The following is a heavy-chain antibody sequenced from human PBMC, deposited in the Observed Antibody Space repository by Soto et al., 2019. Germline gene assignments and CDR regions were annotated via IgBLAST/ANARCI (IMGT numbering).Heavy chain of an antibody. CDR1: GFTFSHYW. CDR3: ARSGSEVDY. Sequence: EVQLVESGGDLVQPGGSLRLSCAGSGFTFSHYWMTWVRQAPGKGLEWVANIKEDGSQKNYVDSVKGRFTVSRDNAKNSLYLQMNSLRAEETAVYYCARSGSEVDYWGQGTLVIVSS. J-gene: IGHJ4*02. CDR2: IKEDGSQK. D-gene: IGHD3-10*01. V-gene: IGHV3-7*01.